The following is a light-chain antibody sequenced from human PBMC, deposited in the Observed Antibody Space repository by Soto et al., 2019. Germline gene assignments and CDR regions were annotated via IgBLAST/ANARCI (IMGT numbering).Light chain of an antibody. CDR3: ASYRSNSALVV. CDR1: TSDVGGYDY. J-gene: IGLJ1*01. V-gene: IGLV2-14*01. CDR2: EVS. Sequence: QSALTQPASVSGSPGQSITISCTGTTSDVGGYDYVSWYQHHAGKGPKLLLFEVSNRPSGVSTRFSGSKSGNTASLTISGLQAEDEADYYCASYRSNSALVVFGTGTKLTVL.